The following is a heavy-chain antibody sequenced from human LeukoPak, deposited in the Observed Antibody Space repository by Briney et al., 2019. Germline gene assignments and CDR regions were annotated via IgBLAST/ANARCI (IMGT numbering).Heavy chain of an antibody. Sequence: ASVKVSCKASGYTFTSHAMNWVRQAPGQGLEWMGWINTNTGNPTYAQGFTGRFVFSLDTSVSTAYLQISSLKAEDTAVYYCAREGSEQWLVRGIGNWFDPWGQGTLVTVSS. V-gene: IGHV7-4-1*02. J-gene: IGHJ5*02. CDR1: GYTFTSHA. CDR2: INTNTGNP. D-gene: IGHD6-19*01. CDR3: AREGSEQWLVRGIGNWFDP.